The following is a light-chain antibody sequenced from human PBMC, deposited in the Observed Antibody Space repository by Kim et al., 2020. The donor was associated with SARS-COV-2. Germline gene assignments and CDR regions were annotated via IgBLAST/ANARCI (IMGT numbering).Light chain of an antibody. CDR3: QQYGSSLFT. V-gene: IGKV3-20*01. Sequence: SQGEGTTLTCRASKSVSSSYLAWYQQKPGQAPRLLIYGASSRATGIPDRFSGSGSGTDFTLTISRLEPEDFAVYYCQQYGSSLFTFGPGTKVDIK. CDR1: KSVSSSY. J-gene: IGKJ3*01. CDR2: GAS.